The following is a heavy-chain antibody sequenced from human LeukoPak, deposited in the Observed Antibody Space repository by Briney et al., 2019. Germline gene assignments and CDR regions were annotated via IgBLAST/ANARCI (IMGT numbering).Heavy chain of an antibody. CDR2: INPGGSSI. CDR1: GFTFSSYW. Sequence: QTGGSLRLSCAASGFTFSSYWMPWVRQAPGKGLVRVARINPGGSSITYADSVKGRFTISRDNAKNTLYLQMDSLRAEDTGVYYCARSNQADDYWGQGTLVTVSS. J-gene: IGHJ4*02. CDR3: ARSNQADDY. V-gene: IGHV3-74*01. D-gene: IGHD1-14*01.